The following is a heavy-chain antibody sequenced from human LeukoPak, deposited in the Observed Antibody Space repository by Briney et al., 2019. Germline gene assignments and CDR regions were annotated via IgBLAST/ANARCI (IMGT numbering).Heavy chain of an antibody. J-gene: IGHJ4*02. CDR1: GFTFNNYT. CDR3: ARAYTTGWSRAFDY. Sequence: PGGSLRLSCAASGFTFNNYTMHWVRQAPGKGLEWMAAISYDGSNKYYADSVKGRFTVSRDNSKNTLYLQMNSLRTEDTAVYYCARAYTTGWSRAFDYWGQGTLVPVSS. D-gene: IGHD6-19*01. V-gene: IGHV3-30*04. CDR2: ISYDGSNK.